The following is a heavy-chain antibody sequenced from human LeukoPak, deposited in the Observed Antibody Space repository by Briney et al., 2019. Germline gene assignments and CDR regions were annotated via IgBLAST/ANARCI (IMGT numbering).Heavy chain of an antibody. CDR3: AKGTATAKYYFDY. J-gene: IGHJ4*02. Sequence: GGSLRLSCAASGFTSSDYYMSWIRQAPGKGLEWVSYISSSGSTIYYADSVKGRFTISRDNAKNSLYLQMNSLRAEDTAVYYCAKGTATAKYYFDYWGQGTLVTVSS. CDR1: GFTSSDYY. CDR2: ISSSGSTI. V-gene: IGHV3-11*01. D-gene: IGHD4-4*01.